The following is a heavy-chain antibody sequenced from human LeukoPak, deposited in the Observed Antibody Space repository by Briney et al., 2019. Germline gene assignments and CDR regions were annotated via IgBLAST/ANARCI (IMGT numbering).Heavy chain of an antibody. CDR2: IKQDGGEK. D-gene: IGHD3-3*01. Sequence: AGGSLRLSCAASGFTFSNYWMSWVRQAPGKGLEWVANIKQDGGEKYYVDSVKGRFTISRDNAMNSLCLQMDSLRAEDTAVYYCAREGGYYDFWSGYFRPTRWFDPWGQGTLVTVSS. CDR3: AREGGYYDFWSGYFRPTRWFDP. V-gene: IGHV3-7*01. CDR1: GFTFSNYW. J-gene: IGHJ5*02.